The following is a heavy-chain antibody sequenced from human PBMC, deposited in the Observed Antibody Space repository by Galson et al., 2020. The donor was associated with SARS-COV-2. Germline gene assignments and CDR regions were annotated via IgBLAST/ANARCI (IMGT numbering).Heavy chain of an antibody. CDR2: INPSGGST. Sequence: VSVKVSCKASGYTFTSYYMHWVRQAPGQGLEWMGIINPSGGSTSYAQKFQGRVTMTRDTSTSTVYMELSSLRSEDTAVYYCARDPGDRSGGSCYPGDYWGQGTLVTVSS. V-gene: IGHV1-46*01. D-gene: IGHD2-15*01. CDR1: GYTFTSYY. CDR3: ARDPGDRSGGSCYPGDY. J-gene: IGHJ4*02.